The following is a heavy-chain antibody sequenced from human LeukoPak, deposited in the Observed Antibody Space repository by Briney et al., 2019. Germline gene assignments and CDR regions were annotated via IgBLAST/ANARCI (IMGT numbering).Heavy chain of an antibody. CDR2: INTDGRYT. V-gene: IGHV3-74*01. Sequence: PGGSLRLSCAASGFTFTSYWMYWVRQAPGTGLVWVSDINTDGRYTRYADSVKGRFTISRDNAQNTVSLLMNSLRVEDTGVYYCAHLVGETPMDYWGQGTLVTVSS. D-gene: IGHD1-26*01. J-gene: IGHJ4*02. CDR1: GFTFTSYW. CDR3: AHLVGETPMDY.